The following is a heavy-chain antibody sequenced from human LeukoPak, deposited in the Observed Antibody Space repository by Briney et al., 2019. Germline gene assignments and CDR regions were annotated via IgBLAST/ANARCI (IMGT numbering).Heavy chain of an antibody. V-gene: IGHV4-61*02. Sequence: SQTLSLTCTVSGGSISSGSYYWSWIRQPAGKGLEWIGRIYTSGSTNYNPSLKSRFTISVDTSKNQFSPKLSSVTAADTAVYYCARAGTILGWFDPWGQGTLVTVSS. CDR2: IYTSGST. CDR1: GGSISSGSYY. D-gene: IGHD3-9*01. CDR3: ARAGTILGWFDP. J-gene: IGHJ5*02.